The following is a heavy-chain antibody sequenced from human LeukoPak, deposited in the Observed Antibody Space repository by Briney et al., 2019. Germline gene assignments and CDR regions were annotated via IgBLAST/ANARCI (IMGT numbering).Heavy chain of an antibody. D-gene: IGHD6-19*01. CDR2: ISGSGGST. Sequence: PGRSLRLSCAASGFTFSSYAMSWVRQAPGKGLEWVSAISGSGGSTYYADSVKGRFTISRDKSKNTLYLQMNSLRAEDTAVYYCAKGLAVAGHFDYWGQGTLVTVSS. V-gene: IGHV3-23*01. J-gene: IGHJ4*02. CDR1: GFTFSSYA. CDR3: AKGLAVAGHFDY.